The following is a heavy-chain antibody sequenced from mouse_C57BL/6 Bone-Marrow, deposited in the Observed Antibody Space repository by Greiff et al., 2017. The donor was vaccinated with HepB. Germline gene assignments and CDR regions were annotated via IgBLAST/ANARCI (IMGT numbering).Heavy chain of an antibody. J-gene: IGHJ4*01. CDR2: INPNNGGT. CDR3: ARHYGSSLYAMDY. V-gene: IGHV1-18*01. CDR1: GYTFTDYN. D-gene: IGHD1-1*01. Sequence: DVQLQESGPELVKPGASVKIPCKASGYTFTDYNMDWVKQSHGKSLEWIGDINPNNGGTIYNQKFKGKATLTVDKSSSTAYMELRSLTSEDTAVYYCARHYGSSLYAMDYWGQGTSVTVSS.